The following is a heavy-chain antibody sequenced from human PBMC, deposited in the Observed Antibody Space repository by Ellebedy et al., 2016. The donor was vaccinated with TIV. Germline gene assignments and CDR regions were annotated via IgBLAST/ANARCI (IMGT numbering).Heavy chain of an antibody. V-gene: IGHV3-74*01. J-gene: IGHJ4*02. D-gene: IGHD6-25*01. CDR1: GYTFSTYW. Sequence: GESLKISXAGSGYTFSTYWMHWVRQAPGKGLVWISRISPDGTSTNYADSVKGRFTISRDNAKNTLYLQMNSLRAEDTAVYYCAKRNGGIAAFEGGYWGQGTLVTVSS. CDR2: ISPDGTST. CDR3: AKRNGGIAAFEGGY.